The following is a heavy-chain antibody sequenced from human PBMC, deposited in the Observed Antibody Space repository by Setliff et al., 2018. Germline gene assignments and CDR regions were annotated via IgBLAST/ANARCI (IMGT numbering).Heavy chain of an antibody. CDR1: GYTFTSYY. Sequence: GASVKVSCKASGYTFTSYYMHWVRQAPGQGLEWMGLINPTGGSTSYAQKFQGRVTMTRDTSTSTVFMELSSLRSEDTAVYYCARDRNDNYESSGYYYAGGYMDVWGKWTTVTVSS. J-gene: IGHJ6*03. V-gene: IGHV1-46*01. CDR3: ARDRNDNYESSGYYYAGGYMDV. D-gene: IGHD3-22*01. CDR2: INPTGGST.